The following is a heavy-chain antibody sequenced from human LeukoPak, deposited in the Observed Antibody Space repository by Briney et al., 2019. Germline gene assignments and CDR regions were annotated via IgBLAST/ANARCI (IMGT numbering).Heavy chain of an antibody. CDR3: ARENTAMAFDY. D-gene: IGHD5-18*01. CDR2: IYYSGST. J-gene: IGHJ4*02. Sequence: SETLSLTCTVSGGSISSGGYYWSWIRQHPGTGLEWIGYIYYSGSTYYNPSLKSRVTISVDTSKNQFSLKLSSVTAADTAVYYCARENTAMAFDYWGQGTLVTVSS. CDR1: GGSISSGGYY. V-gene: IGHV4-31*03.